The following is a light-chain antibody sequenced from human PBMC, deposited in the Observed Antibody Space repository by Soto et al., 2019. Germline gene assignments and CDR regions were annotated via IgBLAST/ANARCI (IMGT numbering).Light chain of an antibody. CDR2: EVS. J-gene: IGLJ3*02. CDR1: SSDVGYYNY. V-gene: IGLV2-14*01. CDR3: NSYTASCNQV. Sequence: QSALTQPASVSGSPGQSITISCTGTSSDVGYYNYVSWYQHHPGKAPKLIIYEVSSRPSGVSNRFSCSKSRNTASQINSGLQAADEGDYCCNSYTASCNQVFGGGTKFPVL.